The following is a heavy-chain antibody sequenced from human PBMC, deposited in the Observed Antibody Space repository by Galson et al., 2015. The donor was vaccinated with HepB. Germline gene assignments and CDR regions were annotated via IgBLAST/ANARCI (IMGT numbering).Heavy chain of an antibody. J-gene: IGHJ6*02. Sequence: SVKVSCKASGYTFTGYYMHWVRQAPGQGLEWMGWINPNSGGTNYAQKFQGWVTMTRDTSISTAYMELNRLRSDDTAVYYCARDLGPPYYYGMDVWGQGTTVTVSS. D-gene: IGHD7-27*01. CDR2: INPNSGGT. CDR1: GYTFTGYY. V-gene: IGHV1-2*04. CDR3: ARDLGPPYYYGMDV.